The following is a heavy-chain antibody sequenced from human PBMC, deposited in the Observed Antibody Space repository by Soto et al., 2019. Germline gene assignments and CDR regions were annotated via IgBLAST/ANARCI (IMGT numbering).Heavy chain of an antibody. J-gene: IGHJ3*02. CDR3: ATVNYGDYDDAFDI. CDR1: GYTLTELS. V-gene: IGHV1-24*01. D-gene: IGHD4-17*01. CDR2: FDPEDGET. Sequence: ASVKVSCKVSGYTLTELSMHWVRQAPGKGLEWMGGFDPEDGETIYAQKFQGRVTMTEDTSTDTAYMELSSLRSEDAAVYYCATVNYGDYDDAFDIWGQGTLVTVSS.